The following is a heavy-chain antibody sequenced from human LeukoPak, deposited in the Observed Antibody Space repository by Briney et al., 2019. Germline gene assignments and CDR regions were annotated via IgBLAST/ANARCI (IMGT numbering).Heavy chain of an antibody. Sequence: SETLSLTCTVSGGSISSYYWTWIRQPAGKGLEWIGRINASGTTRYNPSLKSRLAMSVDTSKNQFSLKLTSVTAADTAVYFCTRGLAAAYDYNWFDSWGQGTLVTVSS. V-gene: IGHV4-4*07. J-gene: IGHJ5*01. CDR2: INASGTT. CDR3: TRGLAAAYDYNWFDS. CDR1: GGSISSYY. D-gene: IGHD5-12*01.